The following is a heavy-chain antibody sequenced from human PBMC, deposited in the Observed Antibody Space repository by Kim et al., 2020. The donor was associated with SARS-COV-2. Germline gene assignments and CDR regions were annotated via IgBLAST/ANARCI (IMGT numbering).Heavy chain of an antibody. CDR3: ARDDNKDTAMVYYGMDV. Sequence: ASVKVSCKASGYTFTSYYMHWVRQAPGQGLEWMGIINPSGGSTSYAQKFQGRVTMTRDTSTSTVYMELSSLRSEDTAVYYCARDDNKDTAMVYYGMDVWGQGTTVTVSS. J-gene: IGHJ6*02. CDR2: INPSGGST. D-gene: IGHD5-18*01. V-gene: IGHV1-46*01. CDR1: GYTFTSYY.